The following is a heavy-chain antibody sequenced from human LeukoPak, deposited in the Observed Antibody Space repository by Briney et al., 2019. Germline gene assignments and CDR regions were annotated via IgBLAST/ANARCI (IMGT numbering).Heavy chain of an antibody. J-gene: IGHJ4*02. CDR2: IGGSSSSL. CDR3: AKGWAVQGSGNDY. D-gene: IGHD3-10*01. Sequence: GGSLRLSCAASGFTFSIYSMNWVRQAPGKGLEWVSSIGGSSSSLYYAESVKGRFTISRDNARNTLYLQMNSLRAEDTAVYYCAKGWAVQGSGNDYWGQGTLVTVSS. V-gene: IGHV3-21*04. CDR1: GFTFSIYS.